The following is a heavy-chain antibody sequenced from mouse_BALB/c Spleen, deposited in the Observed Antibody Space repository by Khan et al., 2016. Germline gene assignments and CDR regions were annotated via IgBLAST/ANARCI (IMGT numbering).Heavy chain of an antibody. D-gene: IGHD1-2*01. CDR2: IRYSGST. CDR1: GYSITSDYA. CDR3: TRAPTATRYFDV. V-gene: IGHV3-2*02. Sequence: EVQLQESGPGLVKPSQSLSLTCTVTGYSITSDYAWNWIRQFPGNKLEWMGYIRYSGSTTYNPSLQSRISITRDTSKNKFFLQLYSVHTDDTATYYCTRAPTATRYFDVWGAGTTVTVSS. J-gene: IGHJ1*01.